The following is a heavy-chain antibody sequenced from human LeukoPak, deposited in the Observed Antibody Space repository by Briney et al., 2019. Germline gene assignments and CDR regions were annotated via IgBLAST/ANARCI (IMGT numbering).Heavy chain of an antibody. D-gene: IGHD3-22*01. J-gene: IGHJ4*02. CDR1: GFTFSSYG. CDR2: ISYDGSNK. V-gene: IGHV3-30*18. CDR3: AKDVRRYYDSSGPLDY. Sequence: GGSLRLSCAASGFTFSSYGMHWVRQAPGKGLEWVAVISYDGSNKYCADSVKGRFTISRDNSKNTLYLQMNSLRAEDTAVYYCAKDVRRYYDSSGPLDYWGQGTLVTVSS.